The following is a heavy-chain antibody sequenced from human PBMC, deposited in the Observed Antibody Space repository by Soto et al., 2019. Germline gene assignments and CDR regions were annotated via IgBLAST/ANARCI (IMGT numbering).Heavy chain of an antibody. D-gene: IGHD3-10*01. CDR3: ARIYGSGSNYYYYGMDV. J-gene: IGHJ6*02. CDR2: ISAYNGNT. V-gene: IGHV1-18*01. CDR1: GYTFTSYG. Sequence: QVQLVQSGAEVKKPGASVKVSCKASGYTFTSYGISWVRQAPGQGLEWMGWISAYNGNTNYAQKLQGRVTMTTDTSTSTAYMELRSVRSDDTAVYYCARIYGSGSNYYYYGMDVWGQGTTVTVSS.